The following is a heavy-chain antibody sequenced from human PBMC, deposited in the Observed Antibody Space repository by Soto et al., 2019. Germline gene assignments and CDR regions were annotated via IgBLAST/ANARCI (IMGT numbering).Heavy chain of an antibody. CDR3: SRALPPVDY. V-gene: IGHV1-18*01. Sequence: QIQLVQSGAEVKKPGASVKVSCKASGYTFSSYHITWVRQAPGQGLEWMGWISAYNGNTNYAQNPQGRVTMTTDPSTSTAAMELRSLRSDATAVYYCSRALPPVDYWGQGTLVTVSS. J-gene: IGHJ4*02. CDR2: ISAYNGNT. CDR1: GYTFSSYH.